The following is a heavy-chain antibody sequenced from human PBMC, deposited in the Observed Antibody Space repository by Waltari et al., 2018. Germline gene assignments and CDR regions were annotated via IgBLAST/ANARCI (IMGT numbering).Heavy chain of an antibody. CDR2: IYYNGVT. CDR3: ARIGSSPYYYYYYMDV. CDR1: GASINTKNFY. D-gene: IGHD6-6*01. J-gene: IGHJ6*03. V-gene: IGHV4-39*01. Sequence: QLQLQESGPGLVKPSETLSLSCTVSGASINTKNFYWGWLRQPPGKGRQWIGSIYYNGVTFYNPSLKSRVTISVDTSQNQFSLKLSSVTAADTAVYYCARIGSSPYYYYYYMDVWGKGTTVTVSS.